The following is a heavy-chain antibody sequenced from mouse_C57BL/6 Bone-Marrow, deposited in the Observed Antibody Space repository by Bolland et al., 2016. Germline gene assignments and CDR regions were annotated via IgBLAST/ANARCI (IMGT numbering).Heavy chain of an antibody. CDR3: ARRGGYPYAMDY. Sequence: PDSVKGRFTISRDNAKNTLYLQMSSLRSEDTALYYCARRGGYPYAMDYRGQGTS. V-gene: IGHV5-9*01. J-gene: IGHJ4*01.